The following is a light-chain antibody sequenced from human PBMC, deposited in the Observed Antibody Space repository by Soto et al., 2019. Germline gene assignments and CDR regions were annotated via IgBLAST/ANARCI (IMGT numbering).Light chain of an antibody. CDR1: QSINTN. CDR3: QQYNSWPT. Sequence: EIVMTQSPATLSVSPGERATLSCRASQSINTNLAWYQQKPGQAPRLLIYGASTRATGIPGRFSGRGSGTEFTLTISSLVSEDFAVYYCQQYNSWPTFGPGTEVDIK. J-gene: IGKJ1*01. CDR2: GAS. V-gene: IGKV3-15*01.